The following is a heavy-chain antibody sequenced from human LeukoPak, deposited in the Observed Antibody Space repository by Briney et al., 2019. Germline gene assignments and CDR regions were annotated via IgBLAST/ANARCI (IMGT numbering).Heavy chain of an antibody. J-gene: IGHJ3*02. V-gene: IGHV1-46*01. CDR2: INPSGGST. Sequence: ASVKVSCKASGYTFTSYYMHWVRQAPGQGLEWMGIINPSGGSTSYAQKCQGRVTMTRDTSTSTVYMELSSLRSEDTAVYYCARAMVRGVIISSAFDIWGQGTMVTVSS. D-gene: IGHD3-10*01. CDR3: ARAMVRGVIISSAFDI. CDR1: GYTFTSYY.